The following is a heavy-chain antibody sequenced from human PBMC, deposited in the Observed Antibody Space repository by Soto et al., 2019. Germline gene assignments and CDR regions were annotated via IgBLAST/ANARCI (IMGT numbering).Heavy chain of an antibody. V-gene: IGHV1-69*13. CDR1: GGTLSSYA. CDR2: IIPIFGTA. D-gene: IGHD3-3*01. CDR3: ARGSRDYDFWRCYYGNDALDI. Sequence: SVKVSCKASGGTLSSYAISWVRQAPGQGLEWMGGIIPIFGTANYAQKFQGRVTITADESTSTAYMELSSLRSEDTAVYYCARGSRDYDFWRCYYGNDALDIWG. J-gene: IGHJ3*02.